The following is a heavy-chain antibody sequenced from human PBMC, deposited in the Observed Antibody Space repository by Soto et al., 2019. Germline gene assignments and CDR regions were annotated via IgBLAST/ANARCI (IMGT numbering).Heavy chain of an antibody. D-gene: IGHD5-12*01. CDR1: GFAFSAYW. CDR2: IKLDGSEE. V-gene: IGHV3-7*01. J-gene: IGHJ6*03. Sequence: GGSLRLSCAASGFAFSAYWMSRVRQAPGKGLEWVANIKLDGSEEYYVDSVKGRFTVSRDNAKNSLYLQMNSLRAEDTAVYYCARERSGYDSLNYYYYYYMDVWGKGTTVTVS. CDR3: ARERSGYDSLNYYYYYYMDV.